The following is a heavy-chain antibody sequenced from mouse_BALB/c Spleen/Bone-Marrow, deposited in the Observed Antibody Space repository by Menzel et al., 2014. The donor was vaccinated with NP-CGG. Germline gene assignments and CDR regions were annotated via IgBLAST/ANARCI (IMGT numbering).Heavy chain of an antibody. Sequence: EVMLVESGGGLVKPGGSLKLSCAASGFTFSDYYMYWVRQTPEKRLEWVATISDGGSYTYYPDSVKGRFTISRDNAKNNLYQQMSSLKSEDTAMYYCAREMAMDYWGQGTSVTVSS. V-gene: IGHV5-4*02. CDR2: ISDGGSYT. CDR1: GFTFSDYY. J-gene: IGHJ4*01. CDR3: AREMAMDY.